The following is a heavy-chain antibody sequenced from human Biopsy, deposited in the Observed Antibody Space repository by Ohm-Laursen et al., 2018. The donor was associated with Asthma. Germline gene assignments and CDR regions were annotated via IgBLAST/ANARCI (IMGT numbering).Heavy chain of an antibody. V-gene: IGHV3-30-3*01. J-gene: IGHJ4*02. CDR1: RFTYE. Sequence: SLRLSCTASRFTYEMHWVHQAPGKGLEWVAVISYDGSSIYYADSVKGRFTISRDNSKNTLSLQMNSLTAEDTAVYYCAREDVAGTHIEDWGQGTLVTVSS. D-gene: IGHD6-19*01. CDR2: ISYDGSSI. CDR3: AREDVAGTHIED.